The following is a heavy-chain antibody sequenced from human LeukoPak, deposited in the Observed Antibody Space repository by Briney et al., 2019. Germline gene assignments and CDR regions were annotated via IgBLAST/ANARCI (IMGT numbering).Heavy chain of an antibody. CDR3: ARDQKIRAYCGGDCYLLDY. V-gene: IGHV1-2*02. Sequence: ASVKVSCKASGYTFTGYYMHWVRQAPGQGLEWMGWINPNSGGTNYAQKFQGRVTMTRDTSISTAYMELSSLRSDDTAVYYCARDQKIRAYCGGDCYLLDYWGQGTLVTVSS. CDR1: GYTFTGYY. D-gene: IGHD2-21*02. CDR2: INPNSGGT. J-gene: IGHJ4*02.